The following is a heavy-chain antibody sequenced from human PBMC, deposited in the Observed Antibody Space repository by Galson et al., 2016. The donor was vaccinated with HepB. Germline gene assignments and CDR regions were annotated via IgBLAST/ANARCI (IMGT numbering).Heavy chain of an antibody. D-gene: IGHD2-15*01. V-gene: IGHV3-23*01. CDR1: GFTFNIFA. CDR2: ISGATNNT. J-gene: IGHJ6*04. Sequence: SLRLSCAASGFTFNIFAMNWVRQAPGKGLGWVSSISGATNNTYYADSVKGRFTISRDNSKNALYLQMNGLRADDTAVYYCAKDLAGSRPYYGGMDVWGKGTTVSVSS. CDR3: AKDLAGSRPYYGGMDV.